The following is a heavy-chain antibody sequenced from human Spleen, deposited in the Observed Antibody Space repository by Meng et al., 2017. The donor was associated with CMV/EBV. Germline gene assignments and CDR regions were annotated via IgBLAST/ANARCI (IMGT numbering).Heavy chain of an antibody. CDR3: AREGYCSNTNCYAAVDH. Sequence: GACFSGSLRTWMRQPPGKGLEGSGEINHSGETNFNPVLKSRVTMAVDTSKNQFSLKLRSVTAADTAVYYCAREGYCSNTNCYAAVDHWGQGTLVTVSS. D-gene: IGHD2-2*01. CDR1: GACFSGSL. J-gene: IGHJ4*02. V-gene: IGHV4-34*01. CDR2: INHSGET.